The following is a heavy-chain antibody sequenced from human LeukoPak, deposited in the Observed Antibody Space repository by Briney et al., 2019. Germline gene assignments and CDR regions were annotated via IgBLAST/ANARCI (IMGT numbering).Heavy chain of an antibody. V-gene: IGHV3-21*01. J-gene: IGHJ4*02. CDR2: ISSSSSYI. CDR3: ARNSLAAAGYYFDY. D-gene: IGHD6-13*01. Sequence: GGTLRLSCAASGFTFSRYGMNWVRQTPGKGLEWVSSISSSSSYIYYADSVKGRFTISRDNAKNSLYLQMNSLRAEDTAVYYCARNSLAAAGYYFDYWGQGTLVTVSS. CDR1: GFTFSRYG.